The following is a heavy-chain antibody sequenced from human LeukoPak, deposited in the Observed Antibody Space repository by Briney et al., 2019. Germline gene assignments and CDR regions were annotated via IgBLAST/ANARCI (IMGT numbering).Heavy chain of an antibody. D-gene: IGHD3-16*01. CDR3: ARDYVGDNWFDP. J-gene: IGHJ5*02. CDR2: INPNNGDT. CDR1: GYIFTTYF. Sequence: GASVKVSCKASGYIFTTYFIHWVRQALGQGLEWMGWINPNNGDTNYVQKFQGRVTMTRDTSISTAYMELSRLRSDDTAVYYCARDYVGDNWFDPWGQGTLVTVSS. V-gene: IGHV1-2*02.